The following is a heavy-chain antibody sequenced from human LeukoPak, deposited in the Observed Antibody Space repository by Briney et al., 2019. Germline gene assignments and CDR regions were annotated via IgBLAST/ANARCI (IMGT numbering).Heavy chain of an antibody. CDR3: TRGSDTYYYDSSGYPLRNDAFDI. CDR2: IYYSGST. CDR1: GGSISSYY. D-gene: IGHD3-22*01. V-gene: IGHV4-59*01. Sequence: SETLSLTCTVSGGSISSYYWSWIRQPPGKGLEWIGYIYYSGSTNYNPSLKSRVTISVDTSKNQFSLKLSSVTAADTAVYYCTRGSDTYYYDSSGYPLRNDAFDIWGQGTMVTVSS. J-gene: IGHJ3*02.